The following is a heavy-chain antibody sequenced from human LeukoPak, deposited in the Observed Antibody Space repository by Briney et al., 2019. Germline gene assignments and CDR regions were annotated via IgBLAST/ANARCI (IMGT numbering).Heavy chain of an antibody. V-gene: IGHV4-59*01. CDR3: ARDITSSGWYDAFDI. CDR2: IYYSGST. Sequence: SETLSLTCTVSGGSISSYYWSWIRQPPGKGLEWIGYIYYSGSTNYNPSLKSRVTISVDTSKNQFSLKLSSVTAADTAVYYCARDITSSGWYDAFDIWGQGTMVTVSS. CDR1: GGSISSYY. J-gene: IGHJ3*02. D-gene: IGHD6-19*01.